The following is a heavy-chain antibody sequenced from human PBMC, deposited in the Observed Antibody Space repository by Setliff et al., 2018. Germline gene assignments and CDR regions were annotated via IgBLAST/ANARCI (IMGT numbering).Heavy chain of an antibody. D-gene: IGHD1-26*01. J-gene: IGHJ3*02. CDR3: ARCSGSYDAFDI. Sequence: SETLSLTCSVSGGSISSSNYYWGWIRQSPGKGLEWIGSINYRGSTYDNPSLKSRVTMSVDTSQNQFSLKLSSVTAADTAAYYCARCSGSYDAFDIWGQGTMVTVSS. V-gene: IGHV4-39*01. CDR2: INYRGST. CDR1: GGSISSSNYY.